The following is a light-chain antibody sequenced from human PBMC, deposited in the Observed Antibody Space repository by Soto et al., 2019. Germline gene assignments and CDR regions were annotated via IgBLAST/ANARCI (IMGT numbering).Light chain of an antibody. CDR2: GAS. J-gene: IGKJ1*01. Sequence: EIVLTQSPGTLSLSPGERATLSCRASQSVSSSYLAWYQRKPGQAPRLLIYGASSRATGIPDRFSGSGSGTDFTLSISRLGPEDFAVYYCQQYGSSPVTFGQGTKVEIK. CDR3: QQYGSSPVT. CDR1: QSVSSSY. V-gene: IGKV3-20*01.